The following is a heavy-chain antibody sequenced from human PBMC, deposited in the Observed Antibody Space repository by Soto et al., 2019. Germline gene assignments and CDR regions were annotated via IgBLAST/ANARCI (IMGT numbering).Heavy chain of an antibody. CDR2: ISGSGSAI. D-gene: IGHD5-12*01. V-gene: IGHV3-48*03. J-gene: IGHJ4*02. CDR3: ARVRYSAYGGYYFDE. CDR1: GFTFSSYE. Sequence: PGGSLRLSCAASGFTFSSYEMNWVRQAPGKGLEWFSYISGSGSAIYYADSVKGRFTISRDNAKNSLYLQMNSLRAEDTAVYYCARVRYSAYGGYYFDECGQRTLVTVSS.